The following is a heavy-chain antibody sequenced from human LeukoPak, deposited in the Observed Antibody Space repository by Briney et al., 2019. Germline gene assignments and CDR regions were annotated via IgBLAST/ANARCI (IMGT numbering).Heavy chain of an antibody. V-gene: IGHV3-74*01. CDR3: ARDRSIDY. Sequence: GGSLRLSCAASGFTFSSYWMHWIRQAPGKGLVWVSVINSDGSSTSYADSVKGRFTISRDNAKNTLYLQMNSLRAEDTAMYYCARDRSIDYWGQGTLVTVSS. J-gene: IGHJ4*02. CDR1: GFTFSSYW. CDR2: INSDGSST.